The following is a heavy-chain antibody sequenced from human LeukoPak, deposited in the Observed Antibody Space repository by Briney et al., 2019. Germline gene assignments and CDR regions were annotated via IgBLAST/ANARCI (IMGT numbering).Heavy chain of an antibody. V-gene: IGHV3-7*01. Sequence: PGGSLRLSCAASGFTFSSYWMSWVRQAPGKGLEWVANIKQDGSEKYYVDSVEGRFTIPRDNAKNSLYLQMNSLRAEDTAVYYCARDATEGSSWYRTGYWGQGTLVTVSS. CDR3: ARDATEGSSWYRTGY. CDR1: GFTFSSYW. D-gene: IGHD6-13*01. J-gene: IGHJ4*02. CDR2: IKQDGSEK.